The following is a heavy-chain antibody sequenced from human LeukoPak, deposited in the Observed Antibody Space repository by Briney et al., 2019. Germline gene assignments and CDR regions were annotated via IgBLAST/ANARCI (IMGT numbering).Heavy chain of an antibody. CDR2: MNPNSGNT. D-gene: IGHD6-13*01. Sequence: ASVKVSCKASGYTFTSYDINWVRQATGQGLEWMGWMNPNSGNTGYAQKFQGRVTITRNTSISTAYMELSSLRSEDTAVYYCARGAMTGVAAAGYSDYWGQGTLVTVSS. CDR3: ARGAMTGVAAAGYSDY. J-gene: IGHJ4*02. V-gene: IGHV1-8*03. CDR1: GYTFTSYD.